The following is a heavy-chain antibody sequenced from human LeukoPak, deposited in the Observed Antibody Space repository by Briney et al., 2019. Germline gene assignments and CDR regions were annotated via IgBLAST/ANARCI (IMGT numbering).Heavy chain of an antibody. CDR3: ASYFDSSGSRDAFDI. CDR2: ISGSGGST. D-gene: IGHD3-22*01. CDR1: GFTFSSYA. V-gene: IGHV3-23*01. J-gene: IGHJ3*02. Sequence: GGSLRLSCAASGFTFSSYAMSWVRQAPGKGLEWVSAISGSGGSTYYADSVKGRFTIARDNDKNSLYLQMNSLRAEDTAVYYCASYFDSSGSRDAFDIWGQGTMVTVSS.